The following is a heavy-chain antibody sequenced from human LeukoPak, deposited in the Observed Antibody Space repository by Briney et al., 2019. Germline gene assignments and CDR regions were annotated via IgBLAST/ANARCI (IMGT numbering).Heavy chain of an antibody. CDR1: GGSISSNN. CDR3: ARRVVYGGNSRASFDY. D-gene: IGHD4-23*01. Sequence: SETLSLTCTVSGGSISSNNWSWIRQPPGKGLEWIGYISYSGSTNYNPSLKSRVTISVDTSKNQFSLKLSSETAADTAVYYCARRVVYGGNSRASFDYWGQGTLVTVSP. CDR2: ISYSGST. V-gene: IGHV4-59*08. J-gene: IGHJ4*02.